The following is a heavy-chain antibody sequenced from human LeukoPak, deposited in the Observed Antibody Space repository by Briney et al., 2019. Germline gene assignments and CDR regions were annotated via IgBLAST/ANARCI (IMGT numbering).Heavy chain of an antibody. D-gene: IGHD2-2*01. J-gene: IGHJ6*02. CDR1: GGSFSGYY. CDR3: ARLLQYQLRYYYYYGMDV. Sequence: SETLSLTCAVYGGSFSGYYWSWIRQPPGKGLEWIGEINHSGSTNYNPSLKSRVTISVDTSKNQFSLKLSSVTAADTAVYYCARLLQYQLRYYYYYGMDVWGQGTTVTVSS. V-gene: IGHV4-34*01. CDR2: INHSGST.